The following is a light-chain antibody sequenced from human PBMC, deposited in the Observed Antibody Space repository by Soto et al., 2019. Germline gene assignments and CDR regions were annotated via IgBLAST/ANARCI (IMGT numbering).Light chain of an antibody. Sequence: EIVLTQSPGTLSLSPGERATLSCGASQSVSSSYLAWYQQKPGQAPRLLIYGASSRATGIPDRFSGSGSGTDFTLTISRLEPADFAVYYCQQYGSSQYTFGQGTKLEIK. V-gene: IGKV3-20*01. CDR1: QSVSSSY. CDR3: QQYGSSQYT. CDR2: GAS. J-gene: IGKJ2*01.